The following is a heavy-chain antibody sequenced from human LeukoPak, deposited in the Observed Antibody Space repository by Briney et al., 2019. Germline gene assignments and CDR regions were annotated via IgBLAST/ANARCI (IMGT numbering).Heavy chain of an antibody. D-gene: IGHD3-22*01. CDR1: GFTFSTYS. J-gene: IGHJ4*02. CDR3: ARGSTYYDSSGQVPFDY. V-gene: IGHV3-48*01. Sequence: GGSLRLSCAASGFTFSTYSMNWVRQAPGKGLEWVSYISGSSSTIYYADSVKGRFTISRDNAKNSLYLQMNSLRAEDTAVYYCARGSTYYDSSGQVPFDYWGQGTLVTVSS. CDR2: ISGSSSTI.